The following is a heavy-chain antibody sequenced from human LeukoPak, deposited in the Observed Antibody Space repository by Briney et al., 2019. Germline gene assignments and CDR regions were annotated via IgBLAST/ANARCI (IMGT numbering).Heavy chain of an antibody. J-gene: IGHJ5*02. CDR3: ARGLSIFGVVTSAWFDP. D-gene: IGHD3-3*01. CDR1: GFTFSSYW. V-gene: IGHV3-74*01. CDR2: INSDGSST. Sequence: GGSLRLSCAASGFTFSSYWMHWVHQAPGKGLVWVSRINSDGSSTSYADSVKGRFTISRDGAKNTLYLQMNSLRAEDTAVYYCARGLSIFGVVTSAWFDPWGQGTLVTVSS.